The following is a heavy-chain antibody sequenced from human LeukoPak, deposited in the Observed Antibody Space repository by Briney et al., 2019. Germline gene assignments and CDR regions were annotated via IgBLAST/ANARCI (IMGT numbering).Heavy chain of an antibody. Sequence: PGGSLRLSCAASGFTFSSYGMHWVRQAPGKGLEWVSGIWYDGSNKYYADSVKGRFTICRDNSKNTLYLQMNSLRAEDTAVYYCARDCSGGSCLDAFDIWGQGTMVTVSS. D-gene: IGHD2-15*01. CDR3: ARDCSGGSCLDAFDI. J-gene: IGHJ3*02. CDR1: GFTFSSYG. CDR2: IWYDGSNK. V-gene: IGHV3-33*01.